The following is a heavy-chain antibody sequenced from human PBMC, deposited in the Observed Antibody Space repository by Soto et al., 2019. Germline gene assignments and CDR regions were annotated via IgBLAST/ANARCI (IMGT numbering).Heavy chain of an antibody. CDR2: INASNGNT. V-gene: IGHV1-3*01. D-gene: IGHD1-26*01. J-gene: IGHJ4*02. CDR1: GYTFTSYA. Sequence: ASVKVSCKGSGYTFTSYAMHWVRQAPGQRLEWMGGINASNGNTKNSQKFKGSVTTTRDTSASTAYMELSSLRSEDTAGYYCALSGSYLGYFDYWGQGTLVTVSS. CDR3: ALSGSYLGYFDY.